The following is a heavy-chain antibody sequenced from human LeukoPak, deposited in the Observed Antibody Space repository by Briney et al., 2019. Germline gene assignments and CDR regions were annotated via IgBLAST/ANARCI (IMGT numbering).Heavy chain of an antibody. CDR2: IYYSGST. CDR1: GGSISSYY. CDR3: ARVVPSIAALDY. V-gene: IGHV4-59*01. Sequence: SETLSLTCTVSGGSISSYYWSWIRQPPGKGLEWIGYIYYSGSTNYNPSLKSRVTISVDTSKNQFSLKLSSVTAADTAVYHCARVVPSIAALDYWGQGTLVTVSS. D-gene: IGHD6-6*01. J-gene: IGHJ4*02.